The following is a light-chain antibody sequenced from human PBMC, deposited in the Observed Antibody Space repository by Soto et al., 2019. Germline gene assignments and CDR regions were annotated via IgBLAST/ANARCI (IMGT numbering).Light chain of an antibody. CDR3: QQYNNWPPWT. CDR2: GAS. Sequence: EIMMTQSPATLSLSPGERATLSCRASESVSNNLAWYQQKPGQAPRLLIFGASTRATGIPARFSGSGSGTEFTLTISGLQSEDFAVYYCQQYNNWPPWTFGQGTKVDIK. V-gene: IGKV3-15*01. CDR1: ESVSNN. J-gene: IGKJ1*01.